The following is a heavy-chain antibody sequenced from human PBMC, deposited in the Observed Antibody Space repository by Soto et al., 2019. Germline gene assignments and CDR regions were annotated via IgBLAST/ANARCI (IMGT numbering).Heavy chain of an antibody. Sequence: DVQLVESGGGLIQPGESLRLSCAAFGLTVSGKKYVAWVRQAPGKGLEWVSALYDGDGSFYADSVQGRFTTSSDSSKTTVYLQMKGLRPDDTAVYYCASWHEREHAYDVWGQGTTVTVSS. J-gene: IGHJ3*01. CDR3: ASWHEREHAYDV. D-gene: IGHD1-1*01. CDR2: LYDGDGS. CDR1: GLTVSGKKY. V-gene: IGHV3-53*01.